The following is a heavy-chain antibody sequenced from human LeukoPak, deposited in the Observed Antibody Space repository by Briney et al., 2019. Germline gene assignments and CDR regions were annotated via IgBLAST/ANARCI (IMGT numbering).Heavy chain of an antibody. J-gene: IGHJ4*02. D-gene: IGHD3-10*01. CDR1: GFTFSSYA. CDR2: ISYDGSNK. Sequence: GGSLRLSCAASGFTFSSYAMHWVRQAPGKGLEWVAVISYDGSNKYYADSVKGRFTISRDNSKNTLYLQMNSLRAEDTAVYYCARERPPDYYGSGSCYFDYWGQGTLVTVSS. V-gene: IGHV3-30*04. CDR3: ARERPPDYYGSGSCYFDY.